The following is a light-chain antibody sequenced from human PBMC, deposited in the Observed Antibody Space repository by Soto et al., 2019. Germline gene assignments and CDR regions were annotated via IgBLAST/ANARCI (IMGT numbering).Light chain of an antibody. CDR1: QSVSGSY. Sequence: EIVLTQSPGTLSLSPGERATLSCRASQSVSGSYLAWYQQKPGQAPRLLIYGASSRATGIPDRFSGSGSGTDFTLTISRLEPEDFAVYYCQQYGSSPLFIFGPGTPVDIK. J-gene: IGKJ3*01. CDR2: GAS. V-gene: IGKV3-20*01. CDR3: QQYGSSPLFI.